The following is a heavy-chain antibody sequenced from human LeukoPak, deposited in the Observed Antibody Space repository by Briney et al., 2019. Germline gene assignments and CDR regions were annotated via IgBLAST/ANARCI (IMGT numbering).Heavy chain of an antibody. CDR1: GFTLSNYD. V-gene: IGHV3-23*01. CDR3: ARASWVSSIDAVR. CDR2: LRESGGGT. D-gene: IGHD6-13*01. Sequence: GGSLRLSCAASGFTLSNYDMMWVRQAPGRGLEWVSGLRESGGGTYYTDSVKGRFTVSSDISRNTVYFQLNNLRVEDTAIYYCARASWVSSIDAVRWGQGTLVTVSS. J-gene: IGHJ4*02.